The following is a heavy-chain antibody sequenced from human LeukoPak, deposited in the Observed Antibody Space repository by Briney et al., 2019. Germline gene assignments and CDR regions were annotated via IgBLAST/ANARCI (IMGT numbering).Heavy chain of an antibody. V-gene: IGHV3-21*01. CDR3: ARETYCSGGSCYKGNAFDI. CDR2: ISSSSSYI. Sequence: GGSLRLSCAASGFTFSSYSMNWVRQAPGKGLEWVSSISSSSSYIYYADSVKGRFTISRDNAKNSLYLQMNSLRAEDTAVYYCARETYCSGGSCYKGNAFDIWGQGTMVTVSS. D-gene: IGHD2-15*01. CDR1: GFTFSSYS. J-gene: IGHJ3*02.